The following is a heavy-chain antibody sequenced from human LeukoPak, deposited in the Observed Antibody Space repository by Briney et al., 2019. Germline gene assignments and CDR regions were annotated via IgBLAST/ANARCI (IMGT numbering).Heavy chain of an antibody. V-gene: IGHV4-34*01. J-gene: IGHJ6*02. CDR2: INHSGST. CDR3: ARNRVLRWLQLRYYGMDV. CDR1: GGSFSGYY. Sequence: KPSETLSLTCAVHGGSFSGYYWSWIRQPPGKRLEWIGEINHSGSTNYNPSLKSRVTISVDTSKNQFSLKLSSVTAADTAVYYCARNRVLRWLQLRYYGMDVWGQGTTVTVSS. D-gene: IGHD5-12*01.